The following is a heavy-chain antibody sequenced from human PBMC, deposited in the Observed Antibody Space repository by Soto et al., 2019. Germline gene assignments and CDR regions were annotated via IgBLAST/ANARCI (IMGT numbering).Heavy chain of an antibody. D-gene: IGHD1-26*01. J-gene: IGHJ4*02. Sequence: QVQLVQSGAEVKKPGASVKVSCKASGYTFTSYGISWVRQAPGQGLEWMGWISAYNGNKKYAQKLQGRVTMTTDTSTSTAYIELRSLISDDTAVYYCARDLGGSYYAPVDYWGQGTVVTVAS. CDR3: ARDLGGSYYAPVDY. V-gene: IGHV1-18*01. CDR2: ISAYNGNK. CDR1: GYTFTSYG.